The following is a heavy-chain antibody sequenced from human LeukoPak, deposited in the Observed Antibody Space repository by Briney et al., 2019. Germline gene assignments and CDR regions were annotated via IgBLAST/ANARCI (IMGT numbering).Heavy chain of an antibody. CDR1: GYSFTGYW. CDR2: IYPGDSDT. D-gene: IGHD6-13*01. J-gene: IGHJ5*02. V-gene: IGHV5-51*01. CDR3: ARIGIAAAIWFDP. Sequence: GESLKISCKGSGYSFTGYWIGWVRQMPGKGLEWMGIIYPGDSDTRYSPSFQGQVTISADKSISTAYLQWSSLKASDTAMYYCARIGIAAAIWFDPWGQGTLVTVSS.